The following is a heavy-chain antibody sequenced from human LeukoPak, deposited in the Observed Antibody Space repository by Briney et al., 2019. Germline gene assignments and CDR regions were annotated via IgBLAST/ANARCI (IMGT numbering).Heavy chain of an antibody. CDR3: AKDPGSGSSETYYGMDV. CDR2: ISWNSGSI. Sequence: GGSRRLSCAASGFNYDDYAMHWVRQAPGKGLEWVSGISWNSGSIGYADSVKGRFTISRDNAKNSLYLQMNSLRAEDTALYYCAKDPGSGSSETYYGMDVWGQGTTVTVSS. CDR1: GFNYDDYA. V-gene: IGHV3-9*01. D-gene: IGHD6-13*01. J-gene: IGHJ6*02.